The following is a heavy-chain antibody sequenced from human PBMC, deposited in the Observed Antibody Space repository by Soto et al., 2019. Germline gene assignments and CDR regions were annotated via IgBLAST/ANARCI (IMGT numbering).Heavy chain of an antibody. CDR1: GLTFSTYG. CDR2: ITSSTTI. J-gene: IGHJ6*02. Sequence: LVESGGGLVQPGGSLRLSCEASGLTFSTYGFNWVRQAPGKGLEWVSYITSSTTIYYADSVRGRFTTSRDNAKNSLYLQMNSLRDEDTDVYYCARQRNGAGDVWGQGTTVTVSS. D-gene: IGHD1-1*01. V-gene: IGHV3-48*02. CDR3: ARQRNGAGDV.